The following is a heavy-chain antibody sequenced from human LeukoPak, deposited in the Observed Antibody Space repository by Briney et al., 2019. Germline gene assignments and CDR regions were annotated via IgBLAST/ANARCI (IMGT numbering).Heavy chain of an antibody. Sequence: PSETLSLTCAVYGGSFSGYYWSWIRQPPGKGLEWIGEINHSGSTNYNSSLKSRVTISVDTSKNQFSLKLSSVTAADTAVYYCAIYLNSSSEGWFDPWGQGTLVTVSS. CDR1: GGSFSGYY. CDR3: AIYLNSSSEGWFDP. J-gene: IGHJ5*02. V-gene: IGHV4-34*01. CDR2: INHSGST. D-gene: IGHD6-13*01.